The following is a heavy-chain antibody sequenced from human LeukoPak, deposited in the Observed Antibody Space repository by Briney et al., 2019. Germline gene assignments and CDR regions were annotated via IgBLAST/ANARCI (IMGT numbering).Heavy chain of an antibody. D-gene: IGHD6-25*01. CDR2: IYNSGST. Sequence: PSETLSLTCTVSGSSISSYYWSWIRQPPGKGLECIGYIYNSGSTNYNPSLKSRVSISVDTSKNQFSLKLSSVTAADTAVYYCARSAIDAFDIWGQGTMVTVSS. CDR3: ARSAIDAFDI. J-gene: IGHJ3*02. CDR1: GSSISSYY. V-gene: IGHV4-59*08.